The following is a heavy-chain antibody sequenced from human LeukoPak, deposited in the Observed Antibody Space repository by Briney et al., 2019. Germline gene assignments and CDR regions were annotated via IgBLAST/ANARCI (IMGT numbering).Heavy chain of an antibody. V-gene: IGHV3-23*01. D-gene: IGHD3-10*01. Sequence: GGSLRLSCAASGFTLSSYAMTWVRQAPGKGLEWVSDIGDSGATTYYAGSVKGRFTISRDNSKNTLYLQMSSLRAEDMAVYFCASFHYYGSGAYYLSYWGQGTLVTVSS. J-gene: IGHJ4*02. CDR2: IGDSGATT. CDR1: GFTLSSYA. CDR3: ASFHYYGSGAYYLSY.